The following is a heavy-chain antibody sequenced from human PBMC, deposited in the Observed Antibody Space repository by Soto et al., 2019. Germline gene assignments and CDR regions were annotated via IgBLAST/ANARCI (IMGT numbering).Heavy chain of an antibody. CDR1: GYSFTSYW. CDR3: ARGARYYYYGMDV. V-gene: IGHV5-51*01. Sequence: PGESLKISCKGSGYSFTSYWIGWVRQMPGKGLEWMGIIYPGDSDTRYSPSFQGQVTISADKSISTAYLQWSSLKASDTAIYYCARGARYYYYGMDVWGQGTTVTVSS. D-gene: IGHD1-26*01. CDR2: IYPGDSDT. J-gene: IGHJ6*02.